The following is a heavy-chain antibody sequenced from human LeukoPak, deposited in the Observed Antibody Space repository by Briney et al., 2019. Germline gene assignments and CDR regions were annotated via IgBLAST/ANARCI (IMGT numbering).Heavy chain of an antibody. V-gene: IGHV4-59*01. J-gene: IGHJ4*02. Sequence: SETLSHTCTVSGGSISSYYWSWIRQPPRKGLEWIGYIYYSGSTNYNPSLKSRVTISVDTSKNQFSLKLSSVTAADTAVYYCAGSTWLALPRYWGQGTLVTVSS. CDR1: GGSISSYY. CDR3: AGSTWLALPRY. D-gene: IGHD6-19*01. CDR2: IYYSGST.